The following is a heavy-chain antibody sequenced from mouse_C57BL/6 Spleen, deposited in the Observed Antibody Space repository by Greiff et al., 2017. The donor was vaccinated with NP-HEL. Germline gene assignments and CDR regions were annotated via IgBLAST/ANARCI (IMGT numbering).Heavy chain of an antibody. V-gene: IGHV1-54*01. CDR3: ARSSNLFAY. D-gene: IGHD4-1*02. CDR1: GYAFTNYL. Sequence: QVQLQQSGAELVRPGTSVKVSCKASGYAFTNYLIEWVKQRPGQGLEWIGVINPGSGGTNYNEKFKGKATLTADKSSSTAYMQLSSLTSEDSAVYFCARSSNLFAYWGQGTLVTVSA. CDR2: INPGSGGT. J-gene: IGHJ3*01.